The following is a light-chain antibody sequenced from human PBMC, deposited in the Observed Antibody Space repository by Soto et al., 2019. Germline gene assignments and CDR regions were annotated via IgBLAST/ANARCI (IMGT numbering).Light chain of an antibody. CDR3: QQYNSYKGT. Sequence: DIQMTQSPSTLSASVGDRVTISCRASQSVSSWLAWYQQKPGKAPKLLIYDASSLQSGVPSRFSGSGSGTEFTITISSLQPDDFATYYCQQYNSYKGTFGQGTKVEI. V-gene: IGKV1-5*01. CDR1: QSVSSW. CDR2: DAS. J-gene: IGKJ1*01.